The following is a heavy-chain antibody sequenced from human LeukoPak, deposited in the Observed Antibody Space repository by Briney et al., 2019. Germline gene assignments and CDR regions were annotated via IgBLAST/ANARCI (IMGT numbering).Heavy chain of an antibody. Sequence: ASVKVSCKASGYSFISYYMHWVRQAPGQGLEWMGLINPSGGATSYAQKFQGRVAMTTDMSTSTVYMELSSLRFEDTAVYYCAREPPLDYCMDVWGEGTTVTVSS. CDR3: AREPPLDYCMDV. CDR2: INPSGGAT. V-gene: IGHV1-46*01. J-gene: IGHJ6*03. CDR1: GYSFISYY.